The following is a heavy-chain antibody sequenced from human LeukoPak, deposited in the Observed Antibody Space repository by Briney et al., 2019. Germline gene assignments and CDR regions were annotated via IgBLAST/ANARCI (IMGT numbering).Heavy chain of an antibody. V-gene: IGHV3-30*02. J-gene: IGHJ4*02. CDR2: IRSDGNNK. D-gene: IGHD5-18*01. CDR3: AKSLNYNYEAADY. CDR1: GFTFSSYG. Sequence: GGSLRLSCVVSGFTFSSYGMHWVRQAPGKGLEWVAFIRSDGNNKEYADSVKGRFTISRDNSNNTLYLQMTSLRAEDTAVFYCAKSLNYNYEAADYWGQGTLVTVSS.